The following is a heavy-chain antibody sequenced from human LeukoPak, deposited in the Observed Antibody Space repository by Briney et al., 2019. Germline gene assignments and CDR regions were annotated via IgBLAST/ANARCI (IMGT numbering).Heavy chain of an antibody. Sequence: GGSLRLSCAASGFTFSTYAMNWVRQAPGRGLEWVSTIGDSGAYTYYADSVKGRFTVSRDNSKSTLYLQMSSLRAEDTALYYCAKDVGSGTYYDYWGQGTLVTVSS. D-gene: IGHD1-26*01. J-gene: IGHJ4*02. CDR2: IGDSGAYT. CDR3: AKDVGSGTYYDY. CDR1: GFTFSTYA. V-gene: IGHV3-23*01.